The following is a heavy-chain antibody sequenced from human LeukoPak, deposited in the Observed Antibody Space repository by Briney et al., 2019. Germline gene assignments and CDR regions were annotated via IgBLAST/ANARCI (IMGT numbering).Heavy chain of an antibody. CDR3: ARDYDFWSGYYSPTRGYFGY. J-gene: IGHJ4*02. D-gene: IGHD3-3*01. V-gene: IGHV3-30*02. Sequence: PGGSLILSCAVSGFTFSGSGMHWVRQAPGKGLERVKFIRYDGSNKYYTESVKGRFTISRDNSKNSLYLQMDSLRAEDTAVYYCARDYDFWSGYYSPTRGYFGYWGQGTLVTVSS. CDR1: GFTFSGSG. CDR2: IRYDGSNK.